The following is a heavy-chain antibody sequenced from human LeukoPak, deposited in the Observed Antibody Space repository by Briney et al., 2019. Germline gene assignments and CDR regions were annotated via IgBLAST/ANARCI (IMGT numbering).Heavy chain of an antibody. CDR2: IDASGGAT. CDR3: AKGSGSSWYGWFAP. J-gene: IGHJ5*02. CDR1: GFTFSNYA. V-gene: IGHV3-23*01. Sequence: GESLRLSCAASGFTFSNYAMSWVRQAPGKGLEWVSSIDASGGATYYADSVKGRFTISRDNSKNTFYLQMNSLRAEDTAVYSCAKGSGSSWYGWFAPWGQGTLVTVSS. D-gene: IGHD6-13*01.